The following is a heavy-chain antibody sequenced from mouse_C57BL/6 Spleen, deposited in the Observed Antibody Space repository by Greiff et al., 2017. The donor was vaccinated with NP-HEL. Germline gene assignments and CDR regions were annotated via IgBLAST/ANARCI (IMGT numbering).Heavy chain of an antibody. D-gene: IGHD2-4*01. CDR1: GYTFTSYD. CDR2: IYPRDGST. Sequence: VQLQQSGPELVKPGASVKLSCKASGYTFTSYDINWVKQRPGQGLEWIGWIYPRDGSTKYNEKFKGKATLPVDTSSSTAYMELHSLTSEDSAVYFCAREVYDYDKGAWFAYWGQGTLVTVSA. CDR3: AREVYDYDKGAWFAY. V-gene: IGHV1-85*01. J-gene: IGHJ3*01.